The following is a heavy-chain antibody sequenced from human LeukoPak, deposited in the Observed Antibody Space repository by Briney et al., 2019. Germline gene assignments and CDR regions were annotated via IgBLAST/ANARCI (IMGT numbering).Heavy chain of an antibody. V-gene: IGHV1-2*02. CDR1: GYTFTVYY. D-gene: IGHD5-18*01. CDR3: ASFYTALGDY. Sequence: ASVKVSCNASGYTFTVYYMHWVREAPGQGLEWMGWINPNIGGTNYAQKFQGRVTITRDTSISTAYMELRTHRADDADLYYRASFYTALGDYWGQGTLVTVSS. J-gene: IGHJ4*02. CDR2: INPNIGGT.